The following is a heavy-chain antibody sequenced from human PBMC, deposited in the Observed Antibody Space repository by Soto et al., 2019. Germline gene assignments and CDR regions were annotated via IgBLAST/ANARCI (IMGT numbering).Heavy chain of an antibody. CDR1: GFTFRGYY. CDR2: ISSSGSTI. V-gene: IGHV3-11*01. J-gene: IGHJ4*02. Sequence: GGSLRLSCAASGFTFRGYYMSWIRQAPGKGLEWVSYISSSGSTIYYADSVKGRFTISRDNAKNSLYLQMNSLRAEDTAVYYCARSHLYYDSSGYPDYWGQGTLVTVSS. D-gene: IGHD3-22*01. CDR3: ARSHLYYDSSGYPDY.